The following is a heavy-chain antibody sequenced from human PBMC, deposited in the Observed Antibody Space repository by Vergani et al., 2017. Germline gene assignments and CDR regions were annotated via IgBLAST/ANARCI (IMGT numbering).Heavy chain of an antibody. CDR1: GFTFSSYW. D-gene: IGHD3-22*01. J-gene: IGHJ4*02. CDR3: ARDPGRPPRYDYDSSDAPRYYFDY. V-gene: IGHV3-7*03. CDR2: IKQDGSEK. Sequence: EVQLVESGGGLVQPGGSLRLSCAASGFTFSSYWMSWVRQAPGKGLEWVANIKQDGSEKYYVDSVKGRFTISRDNAKNSLYLQMNSLRAEDTAVYYCARDPGRPPRYDYDSSDAPRYYFDYWGQGTLVTVSS.